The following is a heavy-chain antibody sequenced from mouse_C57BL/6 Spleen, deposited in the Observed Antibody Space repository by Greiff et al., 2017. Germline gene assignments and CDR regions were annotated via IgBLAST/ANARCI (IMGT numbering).Heavy chain of an antibody. CDR3: ARENYYGSSGDAMDY. V-gene: IGHV5-4*01. CDR1: GFTFSSYA. J-gene: IGHJ4*01. CDR2: ISDGGSYT. Sequence: EVQLQESGGGLVKPGGSLKLSCAASGFTFSSYAMSWVRQTPEKRLEWVATISDGGSYTYYPDNVKGRFTISRDNAKNNLYLQMSHLKSEDTAMYYCARENYYGSSGDAMDYWGQGTSVTVSS. D-gene: IGHD1-1*01.